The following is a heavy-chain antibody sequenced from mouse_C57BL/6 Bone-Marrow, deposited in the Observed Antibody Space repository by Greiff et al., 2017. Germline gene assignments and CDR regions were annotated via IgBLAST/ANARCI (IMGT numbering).Heavy chain of an antibody. J-gene: IGHJ4*01. V-gene: IGHV5-6*01. CDR2: ISSGGSYT. D-gene: IGHD2-4*01. Sequence: EVQVVESGGDLVQPGGSLKLSCAASGFTFSSYGMSWVRQTPDKRLEWVATISSGGSYTYYPDSVTGRFTISRDNAKNTLYLQMSSLKSENTAMYDCARRVYYDYDWLMDYWGQGTSVTVSS. CDR3: ARRVYYDYDWLMDY. CDR1: GFTFSSYG.